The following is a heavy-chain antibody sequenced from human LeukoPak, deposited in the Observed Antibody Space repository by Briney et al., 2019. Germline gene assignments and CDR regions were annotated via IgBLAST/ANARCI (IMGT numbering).Heavy chain of an antibody. V-gene: IGHV3-30*19. J-gene: IGHJ3*02. CDR3: ARDRYSGSYYDHAFDI. CDR1: GFTFSSYG. D-gene: IGHD1-26*01. CDR2: ISYDGSNK. Sequence: GGSLRLSCATSGFTFSSYGMNWVRQAPGKGLEWVAVISYDGSNKYYADSVKGRFTISRDNSKNTLYLQMNSLRAEDTAVYYCARDRYSGSYYDHAFDIWGQGTMVTVFS.